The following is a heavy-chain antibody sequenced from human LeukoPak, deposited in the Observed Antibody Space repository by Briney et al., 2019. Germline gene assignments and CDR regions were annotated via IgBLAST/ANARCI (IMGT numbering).Heavy chain of an antibody. CDR1: GFTFSSYG. D-gene: IGHD2-15*01. CDR2: IWYDGSNK. CDR3: ASTYYCSGGSCYGGPVDAFDI. J-gene: IGHJ4*02. Sequence: PGGSLRLSCAASGFTFSSYGMHCVRQAPGKGLEWVAVIWYDGSNKYYADSVKGRFTIPRDNSKTTLYLQMNSLRAEDTAVYYCASTYYCSGGSCYGGPVDAFDIWGQGTLVTVSS. V-gene: IGHV3-30*02.